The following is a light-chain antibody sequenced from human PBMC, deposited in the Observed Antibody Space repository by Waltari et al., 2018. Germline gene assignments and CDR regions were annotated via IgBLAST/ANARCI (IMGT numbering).Light chain of an antibody. CDR2: WAS. CDR1: QSVLYSSNNKNY. CDR3: QQYYSTPLT. V-gene: IGKV4-1*01. J-gene: IGKJ3*01. Sequence: DIVMTQSPDSLAVSLGERATINCKSSQSVLYSSNNKNYLAWYQQKPGPPPKLLISWASTRESGVPDRFSGSGSGTDFTLTISSLQAEDVAVYYCQQYYSTPLTFGPGTKVDIK.